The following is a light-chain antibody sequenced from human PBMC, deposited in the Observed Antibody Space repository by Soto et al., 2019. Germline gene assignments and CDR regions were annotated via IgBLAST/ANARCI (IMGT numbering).Light chain of an antibody. Sequence: ELLLKQSPSTLALSPGERAPLSCGASQSVSSSLAWYQQQPGQAPRILIYHASNRATGIPARFSGSGSGTDFTLTISSLAPEDFEIDYCQQRSNWPLTFGGGTKVDIK. V-gene: IGKV3-11*01. CDR1: QSVSSS. J-gene: IGKJ4*01. CDR2: HAS. CDR3: QQRSNWPLT.